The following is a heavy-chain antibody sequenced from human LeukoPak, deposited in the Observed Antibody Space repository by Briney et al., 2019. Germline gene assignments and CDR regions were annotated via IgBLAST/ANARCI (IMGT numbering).Heavy chain of an antibody. CDR1: GFTFDDYA. Sequence: PGGSLRLSCAASGFTFDDYAMHWVRQAPGKGLEWVSGISWNSGSIGYADSVKGRFTISRDNAKNSLYLQMNSLRAEDTALYYCAKDRAFDIWGQGTMVTVSS. CDR2: ISWNSGSI. V-gene: IGHV3-9*01. J-gene: IGHJ3*02. CDR3: AKDRAFDI.